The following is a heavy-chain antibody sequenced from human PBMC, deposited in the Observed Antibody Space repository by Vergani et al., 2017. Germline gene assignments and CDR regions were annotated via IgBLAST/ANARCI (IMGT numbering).Heavy chain of an antibody. Sequence: QVQLQESGPGLVKPSETLSLTCTVSGGSISSYYWSWIRQPPGKGLEWIGYIYYSGSTYYNPSLKSRVTISVDTSKNQFSLKLSSVTAADTAVYYCATRRYRLLDAFDIWGQGTMVTVSS. V-gene: IGHV4-59*08. CDR2: IYYSGST. D-gene: IGHD2-15*01. CDR3: ATRRYRLLDAFDI. CDR1: GGSISSYY. J-gene: IGHJ3*02.